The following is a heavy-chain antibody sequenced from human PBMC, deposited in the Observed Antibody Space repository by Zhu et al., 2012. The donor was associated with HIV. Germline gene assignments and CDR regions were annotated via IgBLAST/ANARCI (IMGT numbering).Heavy chain of an antibody. CDR2: ITSSSTYI. Sequence: EVQLVESGGGLVKPGGSLRLSCTASEFLFGSHGMNWVRQAPGKGLEWVAGITSSSTYIYYSDSVKGRFTISRDNGEKSLSLQMNNLRVGDTGLYYCTREDCSAGTCHSNLGLWGQGTLVTVSS. CDR1: EFLFGSHG. D-gene: IGHD1-1*01. V-gene: IGHV3-21*01. J-gene: IGHJ4*02. CDR3: TREDCSAGTCHSNLGL.